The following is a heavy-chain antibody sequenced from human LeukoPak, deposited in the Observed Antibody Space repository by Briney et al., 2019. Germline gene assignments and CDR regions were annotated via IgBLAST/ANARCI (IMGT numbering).Heavy chain of an antibody. V-gene: IGHV3-73*01. CDR1: GFTFSSYA. CDR2: IRSKANSYAT. Sequence: GGSLRLSCAASGFTFSSYAMNWVRQASGKGLEWVGRIRSKANSYATAYAASVKGRFTISRDDSKNTAYLQMNSLKTEDTAVYYCTSSGDDYGDYPFDYWGQGTLVTVSS. CDR3: TSSGDDYGDYPFDY. J-gene: IGHJ4*02. D-gene: IGHD4-17*01.